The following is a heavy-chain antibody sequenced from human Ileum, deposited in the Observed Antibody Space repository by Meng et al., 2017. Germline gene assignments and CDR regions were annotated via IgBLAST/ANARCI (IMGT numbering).Heavy chain of an antibody. Sequence: QVQLVQSGAEVKKPGASVNCSCKASGYTFTTYGISWVRQAPGQVVEWMGWMNTDKGNTNYAKKFQGRVTMTRDTSTSTAYMELRGLRSDDTAVYYCAREGAYNGGDYWGQGTLVTVSS. CDR1: GYTFTTYG. CDR3: AREGAYNGGDY. CDR2: MNTDKGNT. V-gene: IGHV1-18*01. D-gene: IGHD1-1*01. J-gene: IGHJ4*02.